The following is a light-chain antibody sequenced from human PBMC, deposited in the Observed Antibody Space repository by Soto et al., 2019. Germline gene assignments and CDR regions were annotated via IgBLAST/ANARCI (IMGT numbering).Light chain of an antibody. CDR1: SNDVGAYNY. V-gene: IGLV2-11*01. J-gene: IGLJ2*01. Sequence: QSVLTQPRSVSGSPGQSVTISCTGSSNDVGAYNYVSWYQQHPGKAPQLMIYDVSKRPSGVPDRFSGSKSGNTASLTISGLQAEDEADYYCSYTVVFGGGTKLTVL. CDR3: SYTVV. CDR2: DVS.